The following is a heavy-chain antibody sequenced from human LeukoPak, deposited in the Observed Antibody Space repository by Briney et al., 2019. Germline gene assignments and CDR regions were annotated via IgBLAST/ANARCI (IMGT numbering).Heavy chain of an antibody. CDR2: ISAYNGNT. J-gene: IGHJ6*03. CDR1: GYTFTSYG. Sequence: ASVKVSCKASGYTFTSYGISWVRQAPGQGLEWMGWISAYNGNTNYAQKLQGRVTMTTDTSTSTAYMELRSLRSDDTAVYYCARESTEGDFWSGYYRGTALDYYYYYMDVWGKGTTVTVSS. V-gene: IGHV1-18*01. CDR3: ARESTEGDFWSGYYRGTALDYYYYYMDV. D-gene: IGHD3-3*01.